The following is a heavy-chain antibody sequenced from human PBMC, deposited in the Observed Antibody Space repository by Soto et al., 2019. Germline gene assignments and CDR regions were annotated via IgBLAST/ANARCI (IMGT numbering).Heavy chain of an antibody. CDR3: AREKVVVVAATRVPPPKDNWFDP. CDR1: GGSISSGDYY. D-gene: IGHD2-15*01. Sequence: PSEPLSLTCTVSGGSISSGDYYWSWIRQPPVKGLDGIGYIYYGRSTYYNPSLKSRVTISVDTSKNQFSLKLSSVTAADTAVYYCAREKVVVVAATRVPPPKDNWFDPWGQGTLVTVSS. V-gene: IGHV4-30-4*01. J-gene: IGHJ5*02. CDR2: IYYGRST.